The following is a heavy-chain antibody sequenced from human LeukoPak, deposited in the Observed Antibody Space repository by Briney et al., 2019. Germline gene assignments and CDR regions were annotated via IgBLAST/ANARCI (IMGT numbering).Heavy chain of an antibody. J-gene: IGHJ5*02. CDR1: GGSISSSNW. D-gene: IGHD3-10*01. CDR2: IYHSGST. Sequence: PSETLSLTCAVSGGSISSSNWWSWVRQPPGKGLEWIGEIYHSGSTYYNPSLKSRVTISVDTSKNQFSLKLSSVTAADTAVYYCARDNAYYGSGRNNWFDPWGQGTLVTVSS. V-gene: IGHV4-4*02. CDR3: ARDNAYYGSGRNNWFDP.